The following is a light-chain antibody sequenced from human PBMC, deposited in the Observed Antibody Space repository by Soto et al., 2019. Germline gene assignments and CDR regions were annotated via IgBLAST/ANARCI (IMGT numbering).Light chain of an antibody. V-gene: IGLV1-40*01. CDR3: QSYDDTLRVV. CDR1: SSNIGAHD. J-gene: IGLJ2*01. Sequence: QSVLTQPPSVSGAPGQRVTICCTGSSSNIGAHDVHWYQHLPGTAPKLLIYGNSNRPSGVPDRFSGSKSGTSVSLTITGLQAEDEANYHCQSYDDTLRVVFGGGTKVTVL. CDR2: GNS.